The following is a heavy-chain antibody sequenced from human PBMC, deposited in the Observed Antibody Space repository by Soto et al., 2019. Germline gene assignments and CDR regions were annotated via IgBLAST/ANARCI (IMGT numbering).Heavy chain of an antibody. CDR2: IIPIFGTA. CDR3: SRDGGRNSGGIDY. V-gene: IGHV1-69*01. D-gene: IGHD1-26*01. CDR1: GGTFSRYS. Sequence: QVQLVQSGAEVQKPGSSVKVSCKASGGTFSRYSINWVRQAPGQGLEWMGEIIPIFGTANYAQKVQGRVTITADESTSTAYMELSSLRSEDKAVYYCSRDGGRNSGGIDYWGQGTLVTVSS. J-gene: IGHJ4*02.